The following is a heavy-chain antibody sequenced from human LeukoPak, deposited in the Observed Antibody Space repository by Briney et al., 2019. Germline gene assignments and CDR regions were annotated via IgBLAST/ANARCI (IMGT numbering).Heavy chain of an antibody. CDR2: ISGSGRST. D-gene: IGHD3-10*01. V-gene: IGHV3-23*01. CDR3: AKDRIIISFGDVSKH. CDR1: GFTFSSYA. Sequence: GGSLRLSCAASGFTFSSYAMSWVRQAPGKGLEWVSAISGSGRSTYYADSVKGRFTISRDNSKNTLYLQMNNLRVDDTAVYYCAKDRIIISFGDVSKHWGQGTLVTVPS. J-gene: IGHJ1*01.